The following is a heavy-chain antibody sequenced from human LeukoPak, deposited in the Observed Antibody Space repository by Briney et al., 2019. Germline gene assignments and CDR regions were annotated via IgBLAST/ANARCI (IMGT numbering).Heavy chain of an antibody. J-gene: IGHJ4*02. CDR2: IAFDDTDR. CDR3: TNSDDYGDY. CDR1: GLIFGDYA. Sequence: GGSLRLSCAASGLIFGDYAMHWVRQAPGKGLEWVAAIAFDDTDRYYIDSVKGRFTISRDDSKNTLYLHMTSLRAEDTAVYYCTNSDDYGDYWGQGTLVTVSS. V-gene: IGHV3-30*04.